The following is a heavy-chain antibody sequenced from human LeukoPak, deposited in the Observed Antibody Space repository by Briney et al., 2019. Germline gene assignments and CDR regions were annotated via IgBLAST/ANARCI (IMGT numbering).Heavy chain of an antibody. J-gene: IGHJ5*02. D-gene: IGHD1-14*01. CDR3: ARDSNAEPPLCNWFDA. V-gene: IGHV1-18*01. CDR1: VYTFTSYG. CDR2: ISAYNGNT. Sequence: SVKVSYKASVYTFTSYGNSWVRQAPGQGLEGMGCISAYNGNTNYAQTLQGRVTMTTDASTSTAYMQMRSLRSDDTAVYYCARDSNAEPPLCNWFDAWGQGTLVTVSS.